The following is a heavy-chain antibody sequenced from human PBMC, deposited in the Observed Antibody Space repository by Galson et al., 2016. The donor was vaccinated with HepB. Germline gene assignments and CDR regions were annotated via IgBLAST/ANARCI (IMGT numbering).Heavy chain of an antibody. CDR3: ARDSRQTGEGAFNL. CDR1: GFTLSSFA. V-gene: IGHV3-33*01. J-gene: IGHJ3*01. CDR2: IRSDGSNE. Sequence: SLRLSCAASGFTLSSFAMHWVRQAPGKGLEWVALIRSDGSNEYYADSVKGRFTISRDNSKNTVYLQMNSLSAEDTAVYYCARDSRQTGEGAFNLWGQGTMVTVSS. D-gene: IGHD7-27*01.